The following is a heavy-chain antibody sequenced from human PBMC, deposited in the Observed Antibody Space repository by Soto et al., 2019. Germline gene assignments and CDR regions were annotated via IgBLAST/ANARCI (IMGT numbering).Heavy chain of an antibody. V-gene: IGHV3-53*01. CDR3: ARDRRYDSSGYYYRAFDI. J-gene: IGHJ3*02. CDR2: IYSGGST. Sequence: PGGSLRLSCAASGFTVSSNYMSWVRQAPGKGLEWVSVIYSGGSTYYADSVKGRFTISRDNSKDTLYLQMNSLRAEDTAVYYCARDRRYDSSGYYYRAFDIWGQGTMVTVSS. D-gene: IGHD3-22*01. CDR1: GFTVSSNY.